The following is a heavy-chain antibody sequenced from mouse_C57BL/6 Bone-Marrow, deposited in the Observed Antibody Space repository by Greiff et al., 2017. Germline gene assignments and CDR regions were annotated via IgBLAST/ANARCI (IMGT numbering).Heavy chain of an antibody. CDR1: GYTFTSYW. Sequence: QVQLQQPGAELVMPGASVKLSCKASGYTFTSYWMHWVKQRPGQGLEWIGEIDPSDSYTNYNQKFKGKSTLTVDKSSSTAYMQLSSLTSEDSAVYYCARWAANWDFNWYFDVWGTGTTVTVSS. CDR2: IDPSDSYT. D-gene: IGHD4-1*01. CDR3: ARWAANWDFNWYFDV. V-gene: IGHV1-69*01. J-gene: IGHJ1*03.